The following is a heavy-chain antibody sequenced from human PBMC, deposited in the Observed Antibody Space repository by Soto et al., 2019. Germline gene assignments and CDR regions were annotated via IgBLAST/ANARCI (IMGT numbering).Heavy chain of an antibody. D-gene: IGHD1-1*01. Sequence: SLRLSCAASGFTFSSYAMHWVRQAPGKGLEWVAVISYDGSNKYYADSVKGRFTISRDNSKNTLYLQMNSLRAEDTAVYYCARGMEDDDQYYYYGMDVWGQGTTVTVSS. CDR3: ARGMEDDDQYYYYGMDV. CDR1: GFTFSSYA. CDR2: ISYDGSNK. V-gene: IGHV3-30-3*01. J-gene: IGHJ6*02.